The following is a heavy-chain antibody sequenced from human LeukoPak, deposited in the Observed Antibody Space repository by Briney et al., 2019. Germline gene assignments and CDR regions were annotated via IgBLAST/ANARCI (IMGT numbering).Heavy chain of an antibody. CDR2: IHHSGRS. D-gene: IGHD3-10*01. CDR3: ARGGNRFGGFYFDY. Sequence: SETLSLTCTVSGGSISSSSYYWGWIRQFPGKGLESIGFIHHSGRSRHNPSLKDRVAISVDTSRKQFALKLSSVTAADTAMYYCARGGNRFGGFYFDYWGQGIQVIVSS. V-gene: IGHV4-31*03. J-gene: IGHJ4*02. CDR1: GGSISSSSYY.